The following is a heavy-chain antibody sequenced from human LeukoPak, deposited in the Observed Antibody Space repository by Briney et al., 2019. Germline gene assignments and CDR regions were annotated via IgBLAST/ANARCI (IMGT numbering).Heavy chain of an antibody. J-gene: IGHJ4*02. D-gene: IGHD5-18*01. CDR3: TKDDGNNYGCLDY. V-gene: IGHV4-39*01. CDR1: GASISSSSYS. CDR2: IHYTGST. Sequence: SETLSLTCSVSGASISSSSYSWGWIRQPPGKGLEWIGSIHYTGSTSYNPSLKSRVTISVHTSKNQFSLQLSSVTAADTAVYYCTKDDGNNYGCLDYWGQGTLVTVSS.